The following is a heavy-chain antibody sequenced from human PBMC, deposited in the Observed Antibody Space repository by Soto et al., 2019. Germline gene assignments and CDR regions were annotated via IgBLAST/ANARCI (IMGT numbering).Heavy chain of an antibody. Sequence: SETLSLTCTVSGGSISSYYWSWIRQPPGKGLEWIGYIYYSGSTNYNPSLKSRVTISVDTSKNQFSLKLSSVTAADTAVYYCARGLHTHDYGDYRAGAFDIWGQGTMVTVSS. D-gene: IGHD4-17*01. CDR2: IYYSGST. CDR3: ARGLHTHDYGDYRAGAFDI. J-gene: IGHJ3*02. V-gene: IGHV4-59*01. CDR1: GGSISSYY.